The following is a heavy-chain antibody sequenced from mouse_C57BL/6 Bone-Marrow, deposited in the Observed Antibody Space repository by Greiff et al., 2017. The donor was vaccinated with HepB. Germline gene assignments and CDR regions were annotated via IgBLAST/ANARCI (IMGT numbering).Heavy chain of an antibody. D-gene: IGHD2-4*01. CDR1: GYTFTSYW. CDR2: IYPGNSDT. V-gene: IGHV1-5*01. CDR3: TRWGVITTLNFDS. Sequence: EVQLQESGTVLARPGASVKMSCKTSGYTFTSYWMHWVKQRPGQGLEWIGAIYPGNSDTSYNQKFKGKAKLTAVTSASTAYMELSSLTNEDSAVYYCTRWGVITTLNFDSWGQGTTLTVSS. J-gene: IGHJ2*01.